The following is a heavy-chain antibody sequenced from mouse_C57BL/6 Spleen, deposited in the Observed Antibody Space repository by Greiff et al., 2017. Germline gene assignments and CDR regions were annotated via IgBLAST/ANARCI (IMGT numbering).Heavy chain of an antibody. J-gene: IGHJ1*03. CDR1: GYTFTDYE. Sequence: VQLQQSGAELVRPGASVTLSCKASGYTFTDYEMHWVKQTPVHGLEWIGAIDPETGGTAYNQKFKGKAILTAAKSSSTAYMELRSLTSEDSAVYYCTRGGYGSSPFDVWGTGTTVTVSS. CDR2: IDPETGGT. D-gene: IGHD1-1*01. V-gene: IGHV1-15*01. CDR3: TRGGYGSSPFDV.